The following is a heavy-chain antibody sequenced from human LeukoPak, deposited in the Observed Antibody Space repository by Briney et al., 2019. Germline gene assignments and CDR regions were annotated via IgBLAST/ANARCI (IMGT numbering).Heavy chain of an antibody. D-gene: IGHD2-2*01. CDR3: AREKDIVVVPAAQPFDP. J-gene: IGHJ5*02. V-gene: IGHV3-30*02. CDR2: IRYDGSNK. Sequence: PGGSLRLSCAASGFTFSSYGMHWVRQAPGKGLEWVAFIRYDGSNKYYADSVKGRFTISRDNSKNTLYLQMNSLRAEDTAVYYCAREKDIVVVPAAQPFDPWGQATLVTVSS. CDR1: GFTFSSYG.